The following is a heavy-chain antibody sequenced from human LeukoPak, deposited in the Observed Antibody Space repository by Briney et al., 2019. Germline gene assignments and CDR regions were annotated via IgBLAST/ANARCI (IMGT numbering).Heavy chain of an antibody. CDR3: ASGKRRGHSGYQPFDL. V-gene: IGHV4-30-2*01. Sequence: PSQTLSLTCGVSGGSISSGAYTWSWIRQPPGKGLEWIGHILHTGNTFYNPSLKSRVTISLDRSKNEFSLKLTSLTAADTAVYYCASGKRRGHSGYQPFDLWGQGTLATVSS. D-gene: IGHD6-25*01. CDR2: ILHTGNT. J-gene: IGHJ4*02. CDR1: GGSISSGAYT.